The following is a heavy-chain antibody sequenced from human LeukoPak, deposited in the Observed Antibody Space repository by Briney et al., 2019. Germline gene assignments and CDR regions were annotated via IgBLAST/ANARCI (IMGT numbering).Heavy chain of an antibody. V-gene: IGHV4-34*01. D-gene: IGHD6-19*01. J-gene: IGHJ3*02. Sequence: PSETLSLTCAVYGGSFSGYYWSWIRQPPGKGLEWIGEINHSGSTNYNPSLKSRVTISVDTSKNQFSLKLSSVTAADTAVYYCARESGAVAGPDAFDIWGQGTMVTVSS. CDR3: ARESGAVAGPDAFDI. CDR1: GGSFSGYY. CDR2: INHSGST.